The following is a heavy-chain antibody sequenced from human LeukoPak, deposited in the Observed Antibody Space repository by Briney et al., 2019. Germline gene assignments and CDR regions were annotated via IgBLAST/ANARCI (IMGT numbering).Heavy chain of an antibody. Sequence: GASVKVSCKASGYTFTSYDINWVRQATGQGLEWMGWMNPNSGNTGYAQKFQGRVTMTRNTSISTAYMELSSLRSEDTAVYYCARRLERRLYYGMDVWGQGTTVTVSS. CDR2: MNPNSGNT. V-gene: IGHV1-8*01. CDR3: ARRLERRLYYGMDV. CDR1: GYTFTSYD. J-gene: IGHJ6*02. D-gene: IGHD1-1*01.